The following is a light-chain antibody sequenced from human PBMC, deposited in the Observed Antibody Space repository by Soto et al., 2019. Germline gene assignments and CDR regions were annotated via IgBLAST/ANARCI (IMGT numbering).Light chain of an antibody. J-gene: IGKJ1*01. CDR1: QNINSW. V-gene: IGKV1-5*03. CDR2: MAS. CDR3: QQYNSYPWT. Sequence: DIQMTQSPSTLSASVGDRVTITCRASQNINSWLAWYQQKPGKAPTVLIYMASSLQSGFPSRISGSGSGTEFTLTISSLQPDDFATYYCQQYNSYPWTFGNGTKVEMK.